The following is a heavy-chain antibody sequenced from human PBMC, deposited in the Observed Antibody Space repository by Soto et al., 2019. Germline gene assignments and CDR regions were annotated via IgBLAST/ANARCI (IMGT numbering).Heavy chain of an antibody. Sequence: KQSQTLSLTCAISGDSVSSNSAAWNWIRQSPSRGLEWLGRTYYRSKWYNDYAVSVKSRITINPDTSKNQFSLQLNSVTPEDTAVYYCARDHGSGSYYDLYYFDYWGQGTLVTVSS. CDR1: GDSVSSNSAA. D-gene: IGHD3-10*01. J-gene: IGHJ4*02. V-gene: IGHV6-1*01. CDR2: TYYRSKWYN. CDR3: ARDHGSGSYYDLYYFDY.